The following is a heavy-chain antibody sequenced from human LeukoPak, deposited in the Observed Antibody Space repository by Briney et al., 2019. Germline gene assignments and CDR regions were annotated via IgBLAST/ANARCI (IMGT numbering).Heavy chain of an antibody. Sequence: SETLSLTCSVSGGSIRSSSYYWGWIRQPPGKGLEYIGSFSYSGSTYYNPSLKSRVTISVDTSRNQFSPKMSSVTAADTAMYYCASLSKYYYESRGFFDCWGQGTLVTVSS. V-gene: IGHV4-39*01. J-gene: IGHJ4*02. CDR1: GGSIRSSSYY. CDR3: ASLSKYYYESRGFFDC. D-gene: IGHD3-22*01. CDR2: FSYSGST.